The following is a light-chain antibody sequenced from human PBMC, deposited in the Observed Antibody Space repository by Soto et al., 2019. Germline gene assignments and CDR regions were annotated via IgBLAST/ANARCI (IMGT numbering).Light chain of an antibody. J-gene: IGKJ2*01. CDR3: QQGHNWPLT. CDR1: QSINSE. Sequence: EIVMTQSPATLSLSPGERAALSCRASQSINSELAWYQQKPGQPPRLLISGASTRATGVPARFTGSESGSEFTVTISRLQSEDFAVYYCQQGHNWPLTFGQGTRLEI. V-gene: IGKV3-15*01. CDR2: GAS.